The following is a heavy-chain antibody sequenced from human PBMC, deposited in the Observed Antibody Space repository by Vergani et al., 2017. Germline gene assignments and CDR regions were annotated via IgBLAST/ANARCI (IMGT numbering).Heavy chain of an antibody. Sequence: QVQLQQWGAGLLKPSETLSLTCAVYGGSFSGYYWSWIRQPPGKGLEWVGEINHSGRTKYNPSLKSRVTISVDTSKNQFSLKLSSVTAADTAVYYCAGIVGATRNYYYYMDVWGKGTTVTVSS. V-gene: IGHV4-34*01. CDR2: INHSGRT. D-gene: IGHD1-26*01. J-gene: IGHJ6*03. CDR1: GGSFSGYY. CDR3: AGIVGATRNYYYYMDV.